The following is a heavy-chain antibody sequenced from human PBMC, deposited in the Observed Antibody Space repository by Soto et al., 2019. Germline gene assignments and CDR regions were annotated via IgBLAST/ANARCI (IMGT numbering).Heavy chain of an antibody. J-gene: IGHJ6*02. CDR3: ARFGFGVVITGMDV. Sequence: QVQLQESGPGLVKPSQTLSLTCTVSGGSISSGGYYWRWIRQHPGKGLEWIGYIYYSGSTYYNPSLKSRVTISVDTSKNQSSLKLSSVTAADTAVYYCARFGFGVVITGMDVWGQGITVTVSS. CDR2: IYYSGST. D-gene: IGHD3-3*01. V-gene: IGHV4-31*03. CDR1: GGSISSGGYY.